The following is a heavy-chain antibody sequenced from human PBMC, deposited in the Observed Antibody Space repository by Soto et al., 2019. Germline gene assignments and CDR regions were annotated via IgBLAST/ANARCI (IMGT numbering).Heavy chain of an antibody. D-gene: IGHD2-2*01. V-gene: IGHV3-30*18. CDR1: GFTFNSYG. J-gene: IGHJ4*02. CDR2: LAYHGRNE. CDR3: AKSYLPYINAVLTSAIDH. Sequence: QVHLVESGGGVVQPGRSLRLSCAASGFTFNSYGMYWIRQAPGKGLEWVAGLAYHGRNEYYAHSVKGRFTTSRDNSNSTLFLQMNSLRPEDTAVYYCAKSYLPYINAVLTSAIDHWGRGTLVTVPS.